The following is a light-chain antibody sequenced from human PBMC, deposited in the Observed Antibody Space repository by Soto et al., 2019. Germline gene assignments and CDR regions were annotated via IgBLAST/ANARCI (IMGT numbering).Light chain of an antibody. CDR1: QSVNSD. CDR2: GAS. CDR3: QQYNNWPPYT. Sequence: EIVMTQSPATLSVSPGERATLSCWASQSVNSDLAWYQQKPGQAPRLLIYGASTRATGIPARFSGSGSVTDFTLTISRLQSEDFAVYYCQQYNNWPPYTFGQGTKLEIK. J-gene: IGKJ2*01. V-gene: IGKV3-15*01.